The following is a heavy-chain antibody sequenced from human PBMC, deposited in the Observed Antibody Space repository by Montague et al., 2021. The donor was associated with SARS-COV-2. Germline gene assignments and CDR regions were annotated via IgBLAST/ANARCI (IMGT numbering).Heavy chain of an antibody. CDR2: TYYRSKWYN. D-gene: IGHD3-10*01. V-gene: IGHV6-1*01. J-gene: IGHJ6*02. Sequence: CAISGDSVSSNSAAWNWIRQSPSRGLEWLGRTYYRSKWYNDYAVSVKSRITINPDTSKNKFSLQLNSVTPEDTAVYYCARGLWFGELLSLYYYYGMDVWGQGTPVTVSS. CDR1: GDSVSSNSAA. CDR3: ARGLWFGELLSLYYYYGMDV.